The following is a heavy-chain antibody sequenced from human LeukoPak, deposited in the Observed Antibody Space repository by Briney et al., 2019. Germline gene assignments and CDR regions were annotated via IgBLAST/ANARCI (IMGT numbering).Heavy chain of an antibody. V-gene: IGHV3-30*02. CDR3: AKEPDLWFGEYYFDY. J-gene: IGHJ4*02. D-gene: IGHD3-10*01. Sequence: GGSLRLSCAASGFTFSSYGMHWVRQAPGKGLERVAVIRYDGSNKYYADSVKGRFTISRDNSKNTLYLQMNSLRAEDTAVYYCAKEPDLWFGEYYFDYWGQGTLVTVSS. CDR1: GFTFSSYG. CDR2: IRYDGSNK.